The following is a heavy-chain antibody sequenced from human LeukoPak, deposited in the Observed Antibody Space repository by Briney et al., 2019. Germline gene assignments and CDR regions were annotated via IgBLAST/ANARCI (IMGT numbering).Heavy chain of an antibody. D-gene: IGHD6-6*01. Sequence: GGSLRLSCAASGFTFSSYSMNWVRQAPGKGLEWVSGISWNSGSIGYADSVKGRFTISRDNAKNSLFLQLNSLRAEDTALYYCAKDKQLVLDAFDIWGQGTMVTVSS. V-gene: IGHV3-9*01. CDR3: AKDKQLVLDAFDI. CDR2: ISWNSGSI. CDR1: GFTFSSYS. J-gene: IGHJ3*02.